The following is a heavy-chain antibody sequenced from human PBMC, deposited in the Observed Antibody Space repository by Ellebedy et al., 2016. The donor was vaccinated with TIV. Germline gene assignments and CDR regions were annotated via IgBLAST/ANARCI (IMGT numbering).Heavy chain of an antibody. J-gene: IGHJ6*02. V-gene: IGHV3-74*01. CDR3: ARERYGDYNYYGMDV. CDR1: GFIFSSYW. D-gene: IGHD4-17*01. Sequence: GGSLRLSCVAPGFIFSSYWMHWVRQAPEKGLVWVSRVNGDGSTPSYADSVKGRFTISRDNAKNTLYLQMNSLRAEDTAVYYCARERYGDYNYYGMDVWGQGTTVTVSS. CDR2: VNGDGSTP.